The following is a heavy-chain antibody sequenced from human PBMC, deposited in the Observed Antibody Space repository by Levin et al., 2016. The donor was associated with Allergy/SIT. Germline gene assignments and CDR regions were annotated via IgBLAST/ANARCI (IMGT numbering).Heavy chain of an antibody. V-gene: IGHV1-46*03. Sequence: WVRQAPGQGLEWMGIINPSGGSTSYAQKFQGRVTMTRDTSTSTVYMELSSLRSEDTAVYYCARDPASIAALAGIDYWGQGTLVTVSS. CDR3: ARDPASIAALAGIDY. J-gene: IGHJ4*02. D-gene: IGHD6-6*01. CDR2: INPSGGST.